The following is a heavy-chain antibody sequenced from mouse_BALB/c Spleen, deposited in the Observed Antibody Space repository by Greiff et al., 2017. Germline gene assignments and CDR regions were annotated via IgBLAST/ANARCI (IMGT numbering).Heavy chain of an antibody. CDR3: ARGGLRACFDY. V-gene: IGHV1S29*02. D-gene: IGHD2-2*01. CDR2: IYPYNGGT. Sequence: EVQRVESGPELVKPGASVKISCKASGYTFTDYNMHWVKQSHGKSLEWIGYIYPYNGGTGYNQKFKSKATLTVDNSSSTAYMELRSLTSEDSAVYYCARGGLRACFDYWGQGTTLTVSS. CDR1: GYTFTDYN. J-gene: IGHJ2*01.